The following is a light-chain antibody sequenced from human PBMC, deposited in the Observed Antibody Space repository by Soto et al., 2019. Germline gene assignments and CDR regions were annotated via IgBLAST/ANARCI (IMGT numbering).Light chain of an antibody. Sequence: IVMTQSPGTLSLSPGERATLSCRASQSVSNNYLAWYQQKPGQAPRLLIFGASTRATGIPDRFSGSGSGTDFTLTISRLEPEDVSVYFCQHYNFWPHTFGQGTRLEI. J-gene: IGKJ5*01. V-gene: IGKV3-20*01. CDR2: GAS. CDR1: QSVSNNY. CDR3: QHYNFWPHT.